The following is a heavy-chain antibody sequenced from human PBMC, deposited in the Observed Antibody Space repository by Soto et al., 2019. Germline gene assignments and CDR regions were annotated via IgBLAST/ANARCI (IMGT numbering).Heavy chain of an antibody. CDR1: GGSISSGGYY. Sequence: SETLSLTCTVSGGSISSGGYYWSWIRQHPGKGLEWIGYIYYSGSTYYNPSLKSRVTISVDTSKNQFSLKLSSVTAADTAVYYCARRSSWYWFDPWGQGTLVTVSS. J-gene: IGHJ5*02. D-gene: IGHD6-13*01. CDR2: IYYSGST. V-gene: IGHV4-31*03. CDR3: ARRSSWYWFDP.